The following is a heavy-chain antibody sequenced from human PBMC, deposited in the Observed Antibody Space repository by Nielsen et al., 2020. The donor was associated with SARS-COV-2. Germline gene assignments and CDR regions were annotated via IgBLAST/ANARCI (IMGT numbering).Heavy chain of an antibody. CDR1: GFIFSTYW. CDR2: IKEDGTDK. D-gene: IGHD3-22*01. Sequence: GESLKISCAASGFIFSTYWMTWVRQAPGKGLEWVANIKEDGTDKYYVDSVNGRFTVSRDNAKNTLFLQMNSLTADDTAVYYCVRVRDDGYYYDTGPFDYWGQGTLVTVSS. CDR3: VRVRDDGYYYDTGPFDY. J-gene: IGHJ4*02. V-gene: IGHV3-7*01.